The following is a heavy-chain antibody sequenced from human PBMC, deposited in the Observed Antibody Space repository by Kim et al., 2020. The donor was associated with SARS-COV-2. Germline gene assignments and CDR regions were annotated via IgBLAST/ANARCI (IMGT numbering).Heavy chain of an antibody. J-gene: IGHJ3*02. CDR1: GFTFSNAW. V-gene: IGHV3-15*01. Sequence: GGSLRLSCAASGFTFSNAWMSWVRQAPGKGLEWVGRIKSKTDGGTTDYAAPVKGRFTISRDDSKNTLYLQMNSLKTEDTAVYYCTTSIDYGDALDAFDIWGQGTMVTVSS. CDR3: TTSIDYGDALDAFDI. CDR2: IKSKTDGGTT. D-gene: IGHD4-17*01.